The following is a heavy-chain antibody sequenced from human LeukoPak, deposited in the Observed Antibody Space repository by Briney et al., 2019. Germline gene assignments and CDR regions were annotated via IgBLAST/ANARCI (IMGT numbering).Heavy chain of an antibody. J-gene: IGHJ4*02. D-gene: IGHD2-15*01. CDR1: GFAFSSDW. V-gene: IGHV3-74*03. CDR2: INSDGSST. Sequence: PGGSLRLSCAASGFAFSSDWMHWVRQAPGKGLVWVSRINSDGSSTTYADSVKGRFTISRDNSKNTLYLQMNSLRAEDTAVYYCAKDVGMIGYCSGGSCYAIDYWGQGTLVTVSS. CDR3: AKDVGMIGYCSGGSCYAIDY.